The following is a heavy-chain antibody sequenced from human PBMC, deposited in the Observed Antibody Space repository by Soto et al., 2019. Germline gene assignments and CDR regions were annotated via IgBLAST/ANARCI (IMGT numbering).Heavy chain of an antibody. CDR2: IYRGGST. J-gene: IGHJ4*02. CDR3: ARHISGYDPYFDY. Sequence: EVQLVESGGGLVQPGGSLRLSCVASGLTLTTNYMSWVRQAPGKGLEWLSSIYRGGSTYYADAVQGRFTMSRHNPENTLYLQLISLRAEDTAVYYCARHISGYDPYFDYWGQGTLVTVSS. V-gene: IGHV3-53*04. D-gene: IGHD5-12*01. CDR1: GLTLTTNY.